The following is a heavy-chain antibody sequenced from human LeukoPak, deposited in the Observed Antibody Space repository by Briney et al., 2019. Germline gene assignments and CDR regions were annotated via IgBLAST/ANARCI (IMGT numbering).Heavy chain of an antibody. Sequence: GASVKDSCNASGYTFAGYYMHWVRQAPGEGLEWMGWINPNSGGINYPQKFQGRVTMTRDTSISTAYMELSRLRSDDTAVYYCAIWAPGLLWTSYCSDGSCYGDDSFDYWGQGTLVTVSS. D-gene: IGHD2-15*01. V-gene: IGHV1-2*02. CDR2: INPNSGGI. CDR1: GYTFAGYY. CDR3: AIWAPGLLWTSYCSDGSCYGDDSFDY. J-gene: IGHJ4*02.